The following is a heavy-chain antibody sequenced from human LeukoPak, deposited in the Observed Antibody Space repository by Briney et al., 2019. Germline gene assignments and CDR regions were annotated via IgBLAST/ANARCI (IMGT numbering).Heavy chain of an antibody. CDR1: GFTFDDYA. V-gene: IGHV3-9*01. Sequence: GGSLRLSCAASGFTFDDYAMHWVRQAPGKGLEWVSGISWNSGSIGYADSVKGRFTISRDNSKNTLYLQMNSLRAEDTAVYYCASRRADYWGQGTLVTVSS. J-gene: IGHJ4*02. CDR2: ISWNSGSI. CDR3: ASRRADY.